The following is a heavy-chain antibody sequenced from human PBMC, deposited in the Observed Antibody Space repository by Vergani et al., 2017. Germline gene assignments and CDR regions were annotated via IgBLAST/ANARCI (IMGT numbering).Heavy chain of an antibody. CDR1: GYTFTSYG. D-gene: IGHD3-3*01. Sequence: QVQLVQSGAEVKKPGASVKVSCKASGYTFTSYGISWVRQAPGQGLEWMGWISAYNGNTNYAQTLQGRVTMTTDTSTSTAYMELRSLRSDDTAVYYCARLADYDFWSGYDYYYYYGMDVWGQGTTVTVSS. CDR2: ISAYNGNT. J-gene: IGHJ6*02. CDR3: ARLADYDFWSGYDYYYYYGMDV. V-gene: IGHV1-18*01.